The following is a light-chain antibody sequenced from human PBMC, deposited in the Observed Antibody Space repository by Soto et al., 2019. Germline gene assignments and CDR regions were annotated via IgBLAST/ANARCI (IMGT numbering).Light chain of an antibody. J-gene: IGKJ3*01. V-gene: IGKV3-11*01. CDR1: QSVSSY. CDR3: QQRNSWPLT. CDR2: DAS. Sequence: EIVLTQSPGTLSLSPGERATLSCRASQSVSSYLAWYQQKPGQAPRLLIYDASNRATGIPARFSGSGSGTDFTLAISSLEPEDFAVYYCQQRNSWPLTFGPGTKVDIK.